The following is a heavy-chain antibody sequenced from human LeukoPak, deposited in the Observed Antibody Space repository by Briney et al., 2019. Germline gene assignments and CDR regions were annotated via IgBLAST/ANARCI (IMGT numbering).Heavy chain of an antibody. D-gene: IGHD3-22*01. Sequence: GSLRLSCAASGFTFSSYGMHWVRQALGKGLEWVAFIRYDGSNKYYADSVKGRFTISRDNSKNTLYLQMNSPRAEDTAVYYCARAEAYYDSSGYYDWGQGTLVTVSS. CDR2: IRYDGSNK. V-gene: IGHV3-30*02. J-gene: IGHJ4*02. CDR3: ARAEAYYDSSGYYD. CDR1: GFTFSSYG.